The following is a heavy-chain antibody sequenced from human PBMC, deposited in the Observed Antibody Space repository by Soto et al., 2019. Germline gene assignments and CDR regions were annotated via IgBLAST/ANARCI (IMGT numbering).Heavy chain of an antibody. J-gene: IGHJ6*02. Sequence: PGGSLRLSCAASGFIFSSYGMHWVRQAPGKGLEWVAVIWYDGSNKYYADSLKGRFTISRDNSKNTLYLHMNSLSAEDTAVYYCARYDYGDYLNAMDVWGQGTTVTVSS. D-gene: IGHD4-17*01. V-gene: IGHV3-33*01. CDR1: GFIFSSYG. CDR2: IWYDGSNK. CDR3: ARYDYGDYLNAMDV.